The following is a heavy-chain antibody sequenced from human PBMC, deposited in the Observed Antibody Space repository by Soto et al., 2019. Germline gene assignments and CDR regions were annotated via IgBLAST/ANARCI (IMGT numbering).Heavy chain of an antibody. J-gene: IGHJ4*02. Sequence: PGESLKISCKGSGYRFTNYWIGWVRQTPGKDLEWMGIIYPGDPDTRYSPSFQGQVTISADKSINTAYLQWRSLKASDTAMYYCARQAVLAAFPYYFDSWGQGTLVTVSS. CDR2: IYPGDPDT. V-gene: IGHV5-51*01. CDR3: ARQAVLAAFPYYFDS. D-gene: IGHD4-17*01. CDR1: GYRFTNYW.